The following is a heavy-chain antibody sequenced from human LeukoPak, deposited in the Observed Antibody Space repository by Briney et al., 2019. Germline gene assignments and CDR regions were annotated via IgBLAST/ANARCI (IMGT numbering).Heavy chain of an antibody. V-gene: IGHV3-30*03. D-gene: IGHD6-13*01. CDR1: GFTFSSYG. J-gene: IGHJ4*02. CDR2: ISYDGSNK. CDR3: ARDRGSSSPYFDY. Sequence: GGSLRLSCAASGFTFSSYGMHWVRQAPGKGLEWVAVISYDGSNKYYADSVKGRFTISRDNSKNTLYLQMNSLRAEDTAVYYCARDRGSSSPYFDYWGQGTLVTVSS.